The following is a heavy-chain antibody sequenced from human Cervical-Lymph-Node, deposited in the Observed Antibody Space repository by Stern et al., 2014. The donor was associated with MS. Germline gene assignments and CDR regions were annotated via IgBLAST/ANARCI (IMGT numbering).Heavy chain of an antibody. CDR2: INLHSGVT. CDR3: ATPIFTVPGASDF. CDR1: GYTFTDYY. V-gene: IGHV1-2*02. J-gene: IGHJ4*02. Sequence: QMQLVQSGADVKKPGASVKVSCKASGYTFTDYYMHWVRQGPGQGLEWMGWINLHSGVTDFAQKFRGRITMTRDTSISTAYMELSSLTSDDTAVYYCATPIFTVPGASDFWGQGTLVTVSS. D-gene: IGHD3-9*01.